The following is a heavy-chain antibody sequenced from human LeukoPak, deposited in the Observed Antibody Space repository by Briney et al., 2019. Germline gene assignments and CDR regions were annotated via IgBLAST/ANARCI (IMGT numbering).Heavy chain of an antibody. CDR3: ARGGRYYESSGYYHDAFDI. CDR2: ISSGGGT. V-gene: IGHV3-53*01. CDR1: GFAVSSNY. J-gene: IGHJ3*02. D-gene: IGHD3-22*01. Sequence: SLRLSCAASGFAVSSNYMSWVRQAPGKALEWVSVISSGGGTYYANSVKGRFTISRDNSKNTLYLQMNSLRAEDTAVYYCARGGRYYESSGYYHDAFDIWGQGTMVTVSS.